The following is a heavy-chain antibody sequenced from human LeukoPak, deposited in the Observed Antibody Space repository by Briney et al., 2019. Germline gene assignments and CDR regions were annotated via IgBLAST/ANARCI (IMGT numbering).Heavy chain of an antibody. CDR1: GYTFTDYY. J-gene: IGHJ4*02. D-gene: IGHD5-24*01. V-gene: IGHV1-46*01. CDR2: INPSGGNT. CDR3: ARDEMDSLDY. Sequence: ASVKVSCKTSGYTFTDYYMHWVRQAPGQGLEWMGIINPSGGNTNYAQKFQDRVTMTRDTSTSTVYMQLSSLRSEDTAVYYCARDEMDSLDYWGQGTLVTVSS.